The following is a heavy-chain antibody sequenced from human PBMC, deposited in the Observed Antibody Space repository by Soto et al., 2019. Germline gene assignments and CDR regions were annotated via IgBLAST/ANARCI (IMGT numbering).Heavy chain of an antibody. CDR2: IDWNRATT. CDR1: GFIFDDYA. CDR3: VKDVGSRHFDFTNFDS. D-gene: IGHD2-8*01. J-gene: IGHJ4*02. V-gene: IGHV3-9*01. Sequence: GGSLRLSCIASGFIFDDYAIHWVRQVPGKGLEWVSGIDWNRATTGYADSVKGRFTLSRDNARNSVLLQMNSLRSEDTARYYCVKDVGSRHFDFTNFDSWGQGALVTVSS.